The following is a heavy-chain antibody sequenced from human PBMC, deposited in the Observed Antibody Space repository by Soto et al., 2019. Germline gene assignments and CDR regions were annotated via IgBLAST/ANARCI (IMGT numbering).Heavy chain of an antibody. CDR3: ARGPL. CDR1: GFTFGDYA. Sequence: SLRLSCTASGFTFGDYAMSWFRQAPGKGLEWVGFIKSKAKGGTTEFAASVEGRFTISRDNAKNSLDLQMSSLSAEDTAVYHCARGPLWGQGTMVTVSS. J-gene: IGHJ3*01. CDR2: IKSKAKGGTT. V-gene: IGHV3-49*03.